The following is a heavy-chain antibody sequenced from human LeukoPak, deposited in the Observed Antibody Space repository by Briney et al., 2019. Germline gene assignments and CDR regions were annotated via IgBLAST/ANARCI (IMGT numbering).Heavy chain of an antibody. J-gene: IGHJ4*02. D-gene: IGHD3-22*01. Sequence: PGGSLRLSCAASGFTFSSYWMHWVRQAPGKGLVWVSRINSDGSTTNYADSVKGRFTISRDNAKNTLYLQMNSLRAEDTAVYYCARGPTLWRYYDSSGYYFGIDYWGQGTLVTVSS. CDR2: INSDGSTT. CDR1: GFTFSSYW. CDR3: ARGPTLWRYYDSSGYYFGIDY. V-gene: IGHV3-74*01.